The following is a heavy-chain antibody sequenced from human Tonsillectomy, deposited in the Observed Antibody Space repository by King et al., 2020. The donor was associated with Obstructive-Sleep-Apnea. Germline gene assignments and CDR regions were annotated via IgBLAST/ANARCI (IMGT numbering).Heavy chain of an antibody. J-gene: IGHJ3*02. Sequence: VQLVESGGGVVQPGRSLRLSCAASGFTFGSYGMHWVRQAPGKGLEWVAVIWYDGSNKYYGDSVQGRFTISRDNSKNTLYLQMNSLRAEDTAVYYCARGDGYNHDAFDIWGQGTMVTVSS. CDR1: GFTFGSYG. CDR2: IWYDGSNK. V-gene: IGHV3-33*01. D-gene: IGHD5-24*01. CDR3: ARGDGYNHDAFDI.